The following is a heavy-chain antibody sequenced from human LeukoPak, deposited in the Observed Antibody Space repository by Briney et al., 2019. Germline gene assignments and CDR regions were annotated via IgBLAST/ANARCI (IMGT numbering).Heavy chain of an antibody. Sequence: GGSLRLSCAATGFTFSSYGMHWVRQVPGKGLEWVAVISYDGSNKYYGDSVKGRFTISRDNSKNTLYLQMNSLRVEDTAVYYCAKDYGSGSYADAVGYWGQGTLVTVSS. CDR3: AKDYGSGSYADAVGY. V-gene: IGHV3-30*18. CDR2: ISYDGSNK. J-gene: IGHJ4*02. CDR1: GFTFSSYG. D-gene: IGHD3-10*01.